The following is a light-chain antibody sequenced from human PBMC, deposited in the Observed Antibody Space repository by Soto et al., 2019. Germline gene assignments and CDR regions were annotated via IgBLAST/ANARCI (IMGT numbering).Light chain of an antibody. CDR2: EVS. V-gene: IGLV2-14*01. CDR3: SSYTSSSTLRV. Sequence: QSALTQPASVSGSPGQSITISCNGTSSDVGGYNYVSWYQQHPGKAPKLMIYEVSNRPSGVSNRFSGSKSGNTASLTISGLQAEDEADYYCSSYTSSSTLRVFGGGTKLTVL. J-gene: IGLJ3*02. CDR1: SSDVGGYNY.